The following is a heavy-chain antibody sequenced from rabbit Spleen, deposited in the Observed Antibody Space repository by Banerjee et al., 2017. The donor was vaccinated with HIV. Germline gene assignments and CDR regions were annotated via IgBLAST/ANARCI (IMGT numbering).Heavy chain of an antibody. CDR3: ARDTGTSFSSYGMDL. J-gene: IGHJ6*01. D-gene: IGHD8-1*01. CDR1: GFSFSNKVV. CDR2: INAVTGKP. Sequence: QSLEESGGDLVKPGASLTLTCTASGFSFSNKVVMCWVRQAPGKGLEWIACINAVTGKPVYATWAKGRFTISKTSATTVTLQMTSLTAADTATYFCARDTGTSFSSYGMDLWGPGTLVTVS. V-gene: IGHV1S40*01.